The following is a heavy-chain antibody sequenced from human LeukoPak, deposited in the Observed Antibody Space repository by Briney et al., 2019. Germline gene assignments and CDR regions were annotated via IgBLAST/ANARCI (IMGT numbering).Heavy chain of an antibody. J-gene: IGHJ6*04. CDR2: IRYDGSNK. V-gene: IGHV3-30*02. D-gene: IGHD3-9*01. CDR1: GFTFSSYG. Sequence: PGGSLRLSCAASGFTFSSYGMHWVRQAPGKGLEWVAFIRYDGSNKYYADSVKGRFTISRDNSKNTLYLQMNSLRAEDTAVYYCAKRDYAILTGYLGMDVWGKGTTVTISS. CDR3: AKRDYAILTGYLGMDV.